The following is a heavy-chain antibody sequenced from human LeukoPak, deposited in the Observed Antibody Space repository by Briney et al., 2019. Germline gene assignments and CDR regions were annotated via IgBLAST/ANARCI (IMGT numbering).Heavy chain of an antibody. CDR1: GGTFSSYA. J-gene: IGHJ5*02. Sequence: SSVKVSCKASGGTFSSYAISWVRQAPGQGLEWMGGIIPIFGTANYAQKFQGRVTITADESTSTAYMELSSLRSEDTAVYYCARDRRGYCSGGSCQPYNWFDPWGQGTLVTVSS. CDR2: IIPIFGTA. CDR3: ARDRRGYCSGGSCQPYNWFDP. V-gene: IGHV1-69*01. D-gene: IGHD2-15*01.